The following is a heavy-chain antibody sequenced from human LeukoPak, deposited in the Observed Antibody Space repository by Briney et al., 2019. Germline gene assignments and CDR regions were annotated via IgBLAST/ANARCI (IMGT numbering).Heavy chain of an antibody. CDR3: ARGTDDFWSGYYLRGQSLWFDP. CDR2: IYYSGST. J-gene: IGHJ5*02. CDR1: GGSISNYY. Sequence: SETLSLTCTVSGGSISNYYWSWIRQPPGKGLEWIGYIYYSGSTYYNPSLKSRVTISVDTSKNQFSLKLSSVTAADTAVYYCARGTDDFWSGYYLRGQSLWFDPWGQGTLVTVSS. D-gene: IGHD3-3*01. V-gene: IGHV4-30-4*08.